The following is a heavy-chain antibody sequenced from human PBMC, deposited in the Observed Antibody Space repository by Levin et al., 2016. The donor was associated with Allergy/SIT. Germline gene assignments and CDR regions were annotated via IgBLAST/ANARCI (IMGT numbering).Heavy chain of an antibody. CDR3: ARDEVRAAGPVYYYYGMDV. Sequence: WIRQPPGKGLEWLGYISYSGSTNYNPSLKSRVTISLDTSKNQFSLKLSSVTAADTAVYYCARDEVRAAGPVYYYYGMDVWGQGTTVTVSS. V-gene: IGHV4-59*01. D-gene: IGHD6-13*01. J-gene: IGHJ6*02. CDR2: ISYSGST.